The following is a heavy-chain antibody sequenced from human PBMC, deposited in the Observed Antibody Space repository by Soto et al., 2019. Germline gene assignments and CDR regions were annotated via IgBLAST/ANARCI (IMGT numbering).Heavy chain of an antibody. CDR2: ISTNGGST. CDR3: VKEALQITVTAPDQILRFDT. D-gene: IGHD2-21*02. Sequence: GGSLRLSCSASGFTFSNYAMHWVRQAPGKGLEHVAVISTNGGSTYHADSVWGRFTISRDNSKNMLHLLMSSLRAEDTAVYYCVKEALQITVTAPDQILRFDTWGQGTRVTAPQ. CDR1: GFTFSNYA. V-gene: IGHV3-64D*06. J-gene: IGHJ4*02.